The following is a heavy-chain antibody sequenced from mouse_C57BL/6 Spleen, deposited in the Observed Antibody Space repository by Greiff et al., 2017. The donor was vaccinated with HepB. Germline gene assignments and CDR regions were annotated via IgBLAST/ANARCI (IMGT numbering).Heavy chain of an antibody. J-gene: IGHJ4*01. V-gene: IGHV1-15*01. CDR2: IDPETGGT. CDR1: GYTFTDYD. Sequence: QVQLQQSGAELVRPGASVTLSCKASGYTFTDYDMHWVKQTPVHGLEWIGAIDPETGGTAYNQKFKGKTIMTAYKASSTAYMKLRSLTSEDSAVNYCTRKEGIYYYAMDYWGQGTSVTVSS. CDR3: TRKEGIYYYAMDY.